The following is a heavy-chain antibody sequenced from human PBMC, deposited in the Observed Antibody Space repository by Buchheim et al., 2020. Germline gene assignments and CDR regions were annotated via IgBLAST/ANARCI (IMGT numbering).Heavy chain of an antibody. CDR3: ASWDYYDSSGYLYYMDV. D-gene: IGHD3-22*01. CDR1: GFTFSSYS. J-gene: IGHJ6*03. CDR2: ISSSSSTI. V-gene: IGHV3-48*01. Sequence: EVQLVESGGGLVQPGGSLRLSCAASGFTFSSYSMNWVRQAPGKGLVWVSYISSSSSTIYYADSVKGRFTISRDNATNSLYLQMNSLRAEYTAVYYCASWDYYDSSGYLYYMDVWGKGTT.